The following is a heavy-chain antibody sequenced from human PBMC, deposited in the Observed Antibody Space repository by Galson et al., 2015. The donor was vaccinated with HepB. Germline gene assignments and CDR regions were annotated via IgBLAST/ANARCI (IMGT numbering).Heavy chain of an antibody. V-gene: IGHV5-10-1*01. CDR1: GYSFTSYW. J-gene: IGHJ4*02. CDR2: IDPSDSYT. CDR3: ARPPLGKYKAPHYFDY. D-gene: IGHD1-14*01. Sequence: QSGAEVKKPGESLRISCKGSGYSFTSYWISWVRQMPGKGLEWMGRIDPSDSYTNYSPSFQGHVTISADKSISTAYLQWSSLKASDAAMYYCARPPLGKYKAPHYFDYWGQGTLVTVSS.